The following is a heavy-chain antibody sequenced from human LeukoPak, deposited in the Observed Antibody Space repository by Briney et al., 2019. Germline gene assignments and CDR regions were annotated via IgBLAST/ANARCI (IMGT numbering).Heavy chain of an antibody. CDR3: AADSGYDYYFDY. D-gene: IGHD5-12*01. J-gene: IGHJ4*02. CDR2: IYTSGST. Sequence: SKTLSLTCTVSGGSISSSTYYWGWIRQPAGKGLEWIGRIYTSGSTNYNPSLKSRVTMSVDTSKNQFSLKLSSVTAADTAVYYCAADSGYDYYFDYWGQGTLVTVSS. V-gene: IGHV4-61*02. CDR1: GGSISSSTYY.